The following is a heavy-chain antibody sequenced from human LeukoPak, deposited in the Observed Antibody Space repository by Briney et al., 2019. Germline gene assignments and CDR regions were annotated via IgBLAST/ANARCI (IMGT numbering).Heavy chain of an antibody. V-gene: IGHV3-30*02. Sequence: GGSLRLSCVASGFTFSSYGMHWVRQAPGNGLEWVAFIRYDGSKKNYADSVKDRFTISRDNSKNTLYLQMNSLRAEDTAVYYCAAIVVVPRYFDYWGQGTLVTVSS. CDR3: AAIVVVPRYFDY. D-gene: IGHD2-2*01. J-gene: IGHJ4*02. CDR1: GFTFSSYG. CDR2: IRYDGSKK.